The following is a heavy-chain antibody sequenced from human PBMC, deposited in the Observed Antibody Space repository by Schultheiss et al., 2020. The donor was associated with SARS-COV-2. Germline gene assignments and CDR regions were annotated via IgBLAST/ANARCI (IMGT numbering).Heavy chain of an antibody. J-gene: IGHJ5*02. D-gene: IGHD3-10*01. CDR2: IDPRDSRV. V-gene: IGHV5-10-1*01. Sequence: GGSLRLSCKTSGYSFTSYWIGWVRQIAGKGLEWVGRIDPRDSRVNYSPSFQGHVTISADTSITTAYLHWTSLKTSDSAVYFCARIRGGEYDSWGQGTLVTVSS. CDR3: ARIRGGEYDS. CDR1: GYSFTSYW.